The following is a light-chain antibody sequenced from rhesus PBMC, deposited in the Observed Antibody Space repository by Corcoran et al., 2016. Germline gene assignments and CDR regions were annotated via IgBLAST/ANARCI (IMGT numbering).Light chain of an antibody. Sequence: DIQMTQSPSSLTASIGDTVTITCRARQGIRSSLNWFQHKPGSAPKPLIYAASTLESGVPSRFSGNGSGTQITLTINSLQPEDFATYYCLQHFSFPHSFGQGTKVEIK. J-gene: IGKJ2*01. CDR1: QGIRSS. CDR2: AAS. V-gene: IGKV1-28*01. CDR3: LQHFSFPHS.